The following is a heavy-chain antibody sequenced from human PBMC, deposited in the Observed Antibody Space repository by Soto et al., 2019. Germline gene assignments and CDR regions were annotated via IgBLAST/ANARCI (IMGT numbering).Heavy chain of an antibody. CDR2: IYYSGST. CDR1: GGSISSSSYY. V-gene: IGHV4-39*01. CDR3: ARLRRDGYTSDY. D-gene: IGHD5-12*01. Sequence: QLQLQESGPGLVKPSETLSLTCTVSGGSISSSSYYWGWIRQPPGKGLEWIGSIYYSGSTYYNPSLPSRSTISVDTSETQLSLKLTSVTAADTAVYCCARLRRDGYTSDYWGQGTLVTVSS. J-gene: IGHJ4*02.